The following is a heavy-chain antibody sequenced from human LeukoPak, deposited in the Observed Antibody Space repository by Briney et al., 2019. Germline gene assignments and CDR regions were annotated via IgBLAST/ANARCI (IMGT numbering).Heavy chain of an antibody. CDR3: AGHHPRNTVDF. CDR1: GGSISSYY. D-gene: IGHD2-8*02. Sequence: SETLSLTCTVSGGSISSYYWSWIRQPPGKGLERIAYISDIGSINYNPSLKSRVTISLDTSRNQFSLKLSSVTAADTAVYYCAGHHPRNTVDFWGQGTLVTVSS. J-gene: IGHJ4*02. V-gene: IGHV4-59*08. CDR2: ISDIGSI.